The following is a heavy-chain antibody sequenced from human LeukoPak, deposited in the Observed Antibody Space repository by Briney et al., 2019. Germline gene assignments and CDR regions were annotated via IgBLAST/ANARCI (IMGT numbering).Heavy chain of an antibody. CDR3: ARVTAYDGSGYYKYYFDY. J-gene: IGHJ4*02. Sequence: PSETLSLTCTVSGGSISSSSYYWGWIRQPPGKGLEWIGSIYYSGSTHYNPSLKSRVTISVDTSKNQFSLKLSSVTAADTAVYYCARVTAYDGSGYYKYYFDYWGQGTLVTVSS. V-gene: IGHV4-39*01. CDR1: GGSISSSSYY. D-gene: IGHD3-22*01. CDR2: IYYSGST.